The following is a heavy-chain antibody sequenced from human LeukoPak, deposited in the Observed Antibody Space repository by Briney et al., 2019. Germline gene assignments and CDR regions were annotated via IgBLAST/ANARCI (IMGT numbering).Heavy chain of an antibody. Sequence: SETLSLTCTVSGGSISSYYWSWIRQPPGKGLEWIGYIYYSGSTNYNPSLKSRVTISVDTSKNQFSLKLSSVTAADTAVYYCARHLTPYSSSWYLYYYWGQGTLVTVSS. D-gene: IGHD6-13*01. CDR1: GGSISSYY. V-gene: IGHV4-59*08. J-gene: IGHJ4*02. CDR3: ARHLTPYSSSWYLYYY. CDR2: IYYSGST.